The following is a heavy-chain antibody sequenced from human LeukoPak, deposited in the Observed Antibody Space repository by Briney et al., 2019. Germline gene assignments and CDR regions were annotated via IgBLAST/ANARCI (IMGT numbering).Heavy chain of an antibody. CDR1: GFTFSSYG. D-gene: IGHD6-19*01. Sequence: PGGSLRLSCAASGFTFSSYGTHWVRQAPGKGLEWVAVIWYDGSNKYYADSVKGRFTISRDNSKNTLYLQMNSLRAEDTAVYYCARGLAVAEGGMDVWGKGTTVTVSS. J-gene: IGHJ6*04. CDR3: ARGLAVAEGGMDV. V-gene: IGHV3-33*01. CDR2: IWYDGSNK.